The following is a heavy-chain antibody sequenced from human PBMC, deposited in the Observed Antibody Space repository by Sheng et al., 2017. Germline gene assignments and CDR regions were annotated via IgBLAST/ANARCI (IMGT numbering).Heavy chain of an antibody. CDR3: ASSYNDYVKAIEY. CDR2: IYYNGNT. J-gene: IGHJ4*02. V-gene: IGHV4-59*01. D-gene: IGHD4-17*01. CDR1: GDSITSYY. Sequence: QVQLQESGPGLVKPSETLSLTCTVSGDSITSYYWSWIRQPPGKGLEWIGYIYYNGNTNYNPSLKSRVTMSVDMSKNQFSLRLSSVTAADTALYYCASSYNDYVKAIEYWGQGTLVTVSS.